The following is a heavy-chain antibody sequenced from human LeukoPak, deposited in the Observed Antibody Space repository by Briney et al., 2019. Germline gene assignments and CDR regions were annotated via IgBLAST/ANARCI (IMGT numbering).Heavy chain of an antibody. Sequence: SETLSLTCTVSGGSISSGGYYWGWIRQPPGKGLEWIGSIYYSGSTYYNPSLKSRVTISVDTSKNQFSLKLSSVTAADTAVYYCARVCSGGSCYGAFYWGQGTLVTVSS. V-gene: IGHV4-39*07. CDR2: IYYSGST. CDR1: GGSISSGGYY. J-gene: IGHJ4*02. D-gene: IGHD2-15*01. CDR3: ARVCSGGSCYGAFY.